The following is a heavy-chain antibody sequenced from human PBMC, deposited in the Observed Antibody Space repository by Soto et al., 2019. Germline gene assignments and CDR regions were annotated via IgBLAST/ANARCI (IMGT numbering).Heavy chain of an antibody. J-gene: IGHJ4*01. V-gene: IGHV3-15*07. Sequence: GGSLRRSCAASGFTFTNAWINWVRQAPGKGLEWVGRIKSKIDGGTKDFAAPVKGGFAISRDVSKNMVYLEMNSLKTEDTAIYYCSTESHLTTVVVRFDYWGHGTLVTVAS. CDR1: GFTFTNAW. CDR2: IKSKIDGGTK. CDR3: STESHLTTVVVRFDY. D-gene: IGHD2-15*01.